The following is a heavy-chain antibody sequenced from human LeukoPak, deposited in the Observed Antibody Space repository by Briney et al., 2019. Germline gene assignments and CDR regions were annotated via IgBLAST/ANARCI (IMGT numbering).Heavy chain of an antibody. V-gene: IGHV4-59*01. CDR3: ARVSGSYSTDFDY. J-gene: IGHJ4*02. Sequence: SETLSLTCTVSGGSISSYHWSWIRQPPGKGLEWIGYIYYSGSTNYNPSLKSRVTISVDTSKNQFSLKLSSVTAADTAVYYCARVSGSYSTDFDYWGQGTLVTVSS. CDR2: IYYSGST. D-gene: IGHD1-26*01. CDR1: GGSISSYH.